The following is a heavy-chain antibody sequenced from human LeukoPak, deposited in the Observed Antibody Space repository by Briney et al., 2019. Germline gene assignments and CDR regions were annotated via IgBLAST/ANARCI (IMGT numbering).Heavy chain of an antibody. CDR1: GFTFSSYW. J-gene: IGHJ3*02. CDR2: IKQDGSEK. CDR3: ARHSSSWERGAFDI. D-gene: IGHD6-13*01. Sequence: GGSLRLSCAASGFTFSSYWMSWVRQAPGKGLEWAANIKQDGSEKYYVDSVKGRFTISRDNAKNSLYLQMNSLRAEDTAVYYCARHSSSWERGAFDIWGQGTMVTVSS. V-gene: IGHV3-7*01.